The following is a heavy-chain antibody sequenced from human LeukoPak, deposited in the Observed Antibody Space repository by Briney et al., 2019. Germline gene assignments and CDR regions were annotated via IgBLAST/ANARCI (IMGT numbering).Heavy chain of an antibody. CDR3: ARHQSYGSGTYYAPFDY. CDR2: IYYSGST. CDR1: GGSVSSSSYS. D-gene: IGHD3-10*01. Sequence: PSETLSLTCAVSGGSVSSSSYSWGWIRQPRMKGLEWIGSIYYSGSTEYNPSLKSRVTISVDTSRNQFSLKLSSVTAADTAVYYCARHQSYGSGTYYAPFDYWGQGILVTVSS. V-gene: IGHV4-39*01. J-gene: IGHJ4*02.